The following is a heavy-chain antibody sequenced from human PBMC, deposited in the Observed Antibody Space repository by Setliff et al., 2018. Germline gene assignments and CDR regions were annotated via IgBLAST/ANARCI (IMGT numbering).Heavy chain of an antibody. CDR1: GYTFTSYP. CDR3: ARGEHIVSGDFYHYIDV. J-gene: IGHJ6*03. Sequence: GASVKVSCKASGYTFTSYPINWVRQAPGQGLEWMGWINTKTGNPAYAQAFTGRLIFSLDTSVSTAYLQISSLKAEDTAVYYCARGEHIVSGDFYHYIDVWGKGTTVTVSS. V-gene: IGHV7-4-1*02. D-gene: IGHD2-15*01. CDR2: INTKTGNP.